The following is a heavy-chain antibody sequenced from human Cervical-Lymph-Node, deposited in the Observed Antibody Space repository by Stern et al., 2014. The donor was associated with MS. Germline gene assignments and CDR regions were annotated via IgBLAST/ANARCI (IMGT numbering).Heavy chain of an antibody. CDR1: GFTLSHYW. CDR3: ARDNYGTDY. J-gene: IGHJ4*02. V-gene: IGHV3-74*01. Sequence: EDQLVESGGDLVQPGGSLRLSCVASGFTLSHYWMQWVRQATGKGLVWVSHITSDGSSTTYADSVKGRFTVSRDNAKNTLYLQMDSLRAEDTAVYFCARDNYGTDYWGQGTLVTVSS. D-gene: IGHD3-16*01. CDR2: ITSDGSST.